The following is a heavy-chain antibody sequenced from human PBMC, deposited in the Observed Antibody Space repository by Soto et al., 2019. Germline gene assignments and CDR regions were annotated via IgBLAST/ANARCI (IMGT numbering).Heavy chain of an antibody. J-gene: IGHJ2*01. CDR2: IIPIFGTA. V-gene: IGHV1-69*13. D-gene: IGHD2-8*01. CDR1: GGTFSSYA. Sequence: AASVKVSCKASGGTFSSYAISWVRQAPGQGLEWMGGIIPIFGTANYAQKFQGRVTITADESTSTAYMELSSLRSEDTAVYYCASREVYCTNGVCDADYWYFDLWGRGTLVTVSS. CDR3: ASREVYCTNGVCDADYWYFDL.